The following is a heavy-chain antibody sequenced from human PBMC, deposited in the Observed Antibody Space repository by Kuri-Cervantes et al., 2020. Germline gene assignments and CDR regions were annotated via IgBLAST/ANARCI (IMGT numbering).Heavy chain of an antibody. Sequence: SETLSLTCAVSGYSISSNYFWGWIRQPPGKGLELIGTLYHSGNTYYNPSLESRVTISLDTSKKQFSLKLSSVTAADTAVYYCARVVRYCSGGSCYSGWFDPWGQGTLVTVSS. V-gene: IGHV4-38-2*01. CDR2: LYHSGNT. J-gene: IGHJ5*02. CDR3: ARVVRYCSGGSCYSGWFDP. CDR1: GYSISSNYF. D-gene: IGHD2-15*01.